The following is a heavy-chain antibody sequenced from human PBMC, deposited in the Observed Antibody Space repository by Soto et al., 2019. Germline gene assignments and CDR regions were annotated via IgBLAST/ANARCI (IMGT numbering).Heavy chain of an antibody. J-gene: IGHJ6*03. CDR2: IIPILGIA. D-gene: IGHD3-10*01. CDR3: ARDQRVTMVRGVKVLNYYYYYMDV. V-gene: IGHV1-69*04. Sequence: SVKVSCKASGGTFSSYTISWVRQAPGQGLEWMGRIIPILGIANYAQKFQGRVTITADKSTSTAYMELSSLRSEDTAVYYCARDQRVTMVRGVKVLNYYYYYMDVWGKGTTVTVSS. CDR1: GGTFSSYT.